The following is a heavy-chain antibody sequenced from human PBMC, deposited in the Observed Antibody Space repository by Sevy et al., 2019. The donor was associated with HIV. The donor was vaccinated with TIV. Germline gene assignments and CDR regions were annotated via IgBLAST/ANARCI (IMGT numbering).Heavy chain of an antibody. V-gene: IGHV3-15*01. CDR2: IKSKTDGGTT. J-gene: IGHJ4*02. CDR3: TTVLLNSSSWSHFDY. Sequence: GGSLRLSCAASGFTFSNAWMSWVRQAPGKGLEWVGRIKSKTDGGTTDYAAPVKGRFTISRDDSKNTLYLKMNSLKTADTAVYYCTTVLLNSSSWSHFDYWGQGTLVTVSS. CDR1: GFTFSNAW. D-gene: IGHD6-13*01.